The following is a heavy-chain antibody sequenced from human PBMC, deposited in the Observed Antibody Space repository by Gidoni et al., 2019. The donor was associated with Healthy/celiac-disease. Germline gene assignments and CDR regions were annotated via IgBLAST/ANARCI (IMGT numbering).Heavy chain of an antibody. CDR2: ISGSGGST. D-gene: IGHD3-10*01. Sequence: EVQLLESGGGLVQPGGSLRLSCAASGFTFSSYAMRWVRQAPGKGLEWVSAISGSGGSTYYADSVKGRFTISRDNSKNTLYLQMNSLRAEDTAVYYCAKDLSERILLWFGEFDYWGQGTLVTVSS. V-gene: IGHV3-23*01. CDR3: AKDLSERILLWFGEFDY. CDR1: GFTFSSYA. J-gene: IGHJ4*02.